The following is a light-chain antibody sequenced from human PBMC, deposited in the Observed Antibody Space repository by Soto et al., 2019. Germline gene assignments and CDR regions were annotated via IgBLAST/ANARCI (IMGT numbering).Light chain of an antibody. V-gene: IGLV1-40*01. CDR3: QYYDSSLRVYV. CDR2: GNS. Sequence: QSVLTQPPSVSGAPGQRVTISCTGSSSNIGAGYDVHWYQQLPGTAPKLLIYGNSNRPSGVPDRLSGSKSGTSASLAIIGLQAEDEADYYCQYYDSSLRVYVFGTGTKVTVL. CDR1: SSNIGAGYD. J-gene: IGLJ1*01.